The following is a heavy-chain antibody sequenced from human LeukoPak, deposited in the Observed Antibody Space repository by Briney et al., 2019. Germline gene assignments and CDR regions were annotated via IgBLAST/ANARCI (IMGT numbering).Heavy chain of an antibody. CDR3: ARDRGDSSGYYNNQNAFDI. D-gene: IGHD3-22*01. J-gene: IGHJ3*02. CDR1: GFTFSNYAM. V-gene: IGHV4-4*02. Sequence: PGGSLRLSCAASGFTFSNYAMSWVRQAPGKGLEWIGEIYHSGSTNYNPSLKSRVTISVDKSKNQFSLKLSSVTAADTAVYYCARDRGDSSGYYNNQNAFDIWGQGTMVTVSS. CDR2: IYHSGST.